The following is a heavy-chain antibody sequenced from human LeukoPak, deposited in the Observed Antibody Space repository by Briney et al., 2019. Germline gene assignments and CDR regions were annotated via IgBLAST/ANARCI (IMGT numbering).Heavy chain of an antibody. V-gene: IGHV1-69*05. CDR2: IIPIFGTA. D-gene: IGHD5-18*01. Sequence: ASVKVSCKASGGTFSSYAISWVRQAPGQGLEWMGRIIPIFGTANYAQKFQGRVTITTDESTSTAYMELSSLRSEDTAVYYCAIARVDTAMPHFQHWGQGTLVTVSS. J-gene: IGHJ1*01. CDR3: AIARVDTAMPHFQH. CDR1: GGTFSSYA.